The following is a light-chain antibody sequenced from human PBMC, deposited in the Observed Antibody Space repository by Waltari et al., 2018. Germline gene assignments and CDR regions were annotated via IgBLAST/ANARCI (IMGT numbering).Light chain of an antibody. CDR1: SSNIGSNP. V-gene: IGLV1-44*01. Sequence: QSVLTQPPSASGTPGQRVTISCSGSSSNIGSNPVNWYQQFPGTAPKLLIESNNQRPSGGPDRVSGAKSGTSASLAISGLQSEDEVDYCCAAWDDSLNAWVFGGGTKLTVL. CDR2: SNN. CDR3: AAWDDSLNAWV. J-gene: IGLJ3*02.